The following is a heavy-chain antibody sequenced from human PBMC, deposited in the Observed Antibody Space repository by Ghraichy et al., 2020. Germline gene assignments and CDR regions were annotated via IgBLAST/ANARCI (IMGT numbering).Heavy chain of an antibody. CDR1: RFNFSNYA. CDR3: AKLFPRIVVVPAAGMDV. CDR2: ISGSGGST. Sequence: GSLRLSCAASRFNFSNYAMTWVRQAPGKGLEWVSAISGSGGSTYYADSGKGRFTISRDNSKNTLYLQMNSLRAEDTVVYYCAKLFPRIVVVPAAGMDVWGQGTTVTVSS. J-gene: IGHJ6*02. V-gene: IGHV3-23*01. D-gene: IGHD2-2*01.